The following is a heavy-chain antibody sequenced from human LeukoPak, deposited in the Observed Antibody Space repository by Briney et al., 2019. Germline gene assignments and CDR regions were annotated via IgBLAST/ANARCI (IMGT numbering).Heavy chain of an antibody. CDR1: GFAFSSYA. V-gene: IGHV3-30-3*01. CDR2: ISYDGNSK. CDR3: AGASGWSDAFDI. J-gene: IGHJ3*02. Sequence: GRSLRLSCAASGFAFSSYAMHWVRQGPGKGLEWVAIISYDGNSKFYADSVKGRFTFSRDNSKNTLYLQMNNLRAEDTALYYCAGASGWSDAFDIWGQGTMVTVSS. D-gene: IGHD6-19*01.